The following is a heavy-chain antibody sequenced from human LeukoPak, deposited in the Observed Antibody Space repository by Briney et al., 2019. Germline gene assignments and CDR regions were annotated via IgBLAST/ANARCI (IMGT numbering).Heavy chain of an antibody. Sequence: PGGSLRLSCAASGFGFGQYEMNWVRQAPGKGLEWIAYISVRAATIYYGDSVEGRFTISRDDAKNSLYLQMNGLRVEDTAINYCAKDFPHYYEVPHGMDVWGQGTTVTV. V-gene: IGHV3-48*03. CDR3: AKDFPHYYEVPHGMDV. CDR2: ISVRAATI. CDR1: GFGFGQYE. D-gene: IGHD3-22*01. J-gene: IGHJ6*02.